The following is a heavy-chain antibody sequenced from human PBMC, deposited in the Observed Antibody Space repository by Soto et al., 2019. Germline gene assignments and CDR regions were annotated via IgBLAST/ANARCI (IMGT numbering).Heavy chain of an antibody. D-gene: IGHD6-19*01. CDR3: AREVGSSGWCGWFDP. CDR1: GFTFSSHV. CDR2: ISADGSSK. J-gene: IGHJ5*02. Sequence: QVQLVESGGGVVQPGWSLRLSCAASGFTFSSHVMHWVRQAPGKGLEWVAAISADGSSKYYADSVKGRFTISRDNSDNTLYLLMNSLTAEETAVYSCAREVGSSGWCGWFDPWGQGTLVTVSS. V-gene: IGHV3-30-3*01.